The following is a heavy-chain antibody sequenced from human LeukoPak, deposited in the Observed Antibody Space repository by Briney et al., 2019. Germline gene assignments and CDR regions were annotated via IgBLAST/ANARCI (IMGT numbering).Heavy chain of an antibody. CDR1: GGSISSYY. J-gene: IGHJ5*02. V-gene: IGHV4-59*12. D-gene: IGHD2-15*01. Sequence: PSETLSLTCTVSGGSISSYYWSWIRQPPGKGLEWIGYIYYSGSTNYNPSLKSRVTISVDQSKNQFSLKLNSVTAADTAVYYCARGLGVASVTNWFDPWGQGTLVTVSS. CDR3: ARGLGVASVTNWFDP. CDR2: IYYSGST.